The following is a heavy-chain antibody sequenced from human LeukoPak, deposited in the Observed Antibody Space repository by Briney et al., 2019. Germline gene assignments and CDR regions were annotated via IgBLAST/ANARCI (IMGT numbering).Heavy chain of an antibody. Sequence: PSETLSLTCAVYGGSFSGYYWSWIRQPPGKGLEWIGEINHSGSTNYNPSLKSRVTISVDTSKNQFSLKLSSVTAADTAVYYCARVSTPNIVVVPAATTRDSNSSGGCFDYWGQGTLVTVSS. D-gene: IGHD2-2*01. CDR1: GGSFSGYY. CDR2: INHSGST. J-gene: IGHJ4*02. CDR3: ARVSTPNIVVVPAATTRDSNSSGGCFDY. V-gene: IGHV4-34*01.